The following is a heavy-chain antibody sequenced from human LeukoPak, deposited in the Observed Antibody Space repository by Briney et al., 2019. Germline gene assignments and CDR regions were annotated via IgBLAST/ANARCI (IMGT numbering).Heavy chain of an antibody. D-gene: IGHD1-26*01. CDR3: ARGNKYSQYSSFYY. J-gene: IGHJ4*02. Sequence: GASVRVSCKASGYTFNKNGISWVRQAPGQGLEWMGWINTNNGNTNYAQNLQGRFTMTTDTSTSTVYMDLRSLRSYDTAVYYCARGNKYSQYSSFYYWGQGTLVSVSS. V-gene: IGHV1-18*01. CDR2: INTNNGNT. CDR1: GYTFNKNG.